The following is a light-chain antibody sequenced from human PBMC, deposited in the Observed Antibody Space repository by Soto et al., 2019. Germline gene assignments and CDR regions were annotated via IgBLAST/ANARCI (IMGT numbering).Light chain of an antibody. Sequence: DIVLTQSPDSLAVSLGERATINCKSSQSILYSPNNKNYLAWYQQKPGQPPKLLIYWASTRESGVPDRFSGSGSGTDFTLTISSLQSEDVAVYYCQQYYSPPWTFGQGTKVEIK. V-gene: IGKV4-1*01. CDR3: QQYYSPPWT. CDR1: QSILYSPNNKNY. CDR2: WAS. J-gene: IGKJ1*01.